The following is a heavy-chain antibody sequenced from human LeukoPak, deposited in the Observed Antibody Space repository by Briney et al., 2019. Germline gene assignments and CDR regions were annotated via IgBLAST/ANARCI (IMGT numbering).Heavy chain of an antibody. CDR2: ISYDGSNK. D-gene: IGHD3-9*01. V-gene: IGHV3-30*03. CDR1: GFTFSSYG. J-gene: IGHJ4*02. Sequence: GRSLRLSCAASGFTFSSYGMHWVRQAPGKGLEWVAVISYDGSNKYYADSVKGRFTISRDNSKNTLYLQMNSLRAEDTAVYYCARGHPYYDILTGLDYWGQGTLVTVSS. CDR3: ARGHPYYDILTGLDY.